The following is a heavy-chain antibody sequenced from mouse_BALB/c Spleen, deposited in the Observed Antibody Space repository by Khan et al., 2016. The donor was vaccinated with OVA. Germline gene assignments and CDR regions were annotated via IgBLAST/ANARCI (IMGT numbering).Heavy chain of an antibody. CDR2: IWGDGNT. J-gene: IGHJ4*01. V-gene: IGHV2-3*01. CDR1: GFSLTSYG. Sequence: QVQLKESGPGLVAPSQSLSITCTVSGFSLTSYGVSWVRQPPGKGLEWLGVIWGDGNTNFHSALRSRLSISKDNSKSQVFLKLNSLQTDDTVTYYCAKDWGYYAVDYWGQGTSVTVSS. D-gene: IGHD4-1*01. CDR3: AKDWGYYAVDY.